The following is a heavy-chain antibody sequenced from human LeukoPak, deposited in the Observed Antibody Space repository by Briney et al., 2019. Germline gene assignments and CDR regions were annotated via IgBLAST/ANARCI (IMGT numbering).Heavy chain of an antibody. D-gene: IGHD3-22*01. V-gene: IGHV3-30*02. Sequence: GGSLRLSCAASGFTFSSYGMHWVRQAPGKGLERVAFIRYDGSNKYYADSVKGRFTISRDNSKNTLYLQMNSLRAEDTAVYYCAKELTPRGYYYDSSGKFDYWGQGTLVTVSS. CDR3: AKELTPRGYYYDSSGKFDY. J-gene: IGHJ4*02. CDR2: IRYDGSNK. CDR1: GFTFSSYG.